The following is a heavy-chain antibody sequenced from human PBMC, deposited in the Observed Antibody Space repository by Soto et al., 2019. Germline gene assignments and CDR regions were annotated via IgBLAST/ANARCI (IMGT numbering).Heavy chain of an antibody. CDR3: ARGGMWRSFDC. V-gene: IGHV2-5*02. D-gene: IGHD2-21*01. J-gene: IGHJ4*02. CDR1: GFSLTTSGLG. Sequence: QITLKESGPTLVKPTQTLTLTCTFSGFSLTTSGLGVAWIRQPPGKALEWLALIYGDDDQRYSPSLKSRLAISKDTTNNQVVLTLTNVDPVDTATYYCARGGMWRSFDCWGQGTQVTVSS. CDR2: IYGDDDQ.